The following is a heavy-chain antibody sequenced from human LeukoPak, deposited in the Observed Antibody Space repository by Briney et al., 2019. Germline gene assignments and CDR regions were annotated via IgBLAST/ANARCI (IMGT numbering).Heavy chain of an antibody. CDR1: GFTFSSYE. Sequence: GGSLRLSCAASGFTFSSYEMNWVRQAPGKGLEWVSYISSSGSTIYYADSVKGRFTISRDNAKNSLYLQMNSLRAEDTAVYYCASDLTYYDMNLTFDWGQGTLVTVSS. V-gene: IGHV3-48*03. D-gene: IGHD3-9*01. CDR3: ASDLTYYDMNLTFD. CDR2: ISSSGSTI. J-gene: IGHJ4*02.